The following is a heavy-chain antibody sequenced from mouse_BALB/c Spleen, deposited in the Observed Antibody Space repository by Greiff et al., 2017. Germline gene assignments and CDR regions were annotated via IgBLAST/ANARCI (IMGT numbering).Heavy chain of an antibody. J-gene: IGHJ4*01. Sequence: QVQLQQSGAELVKPGASVKLSCKASGYTFTSYWMHWVKQRPGQGLEWIGEIDPSDSYTNYNQKFKGKATLTVDKSSSTAYMQLSSLTSEDSAVYYCARSEAVYAMDYWGQGTSVTVSA. CDR3: ARSEAVYAMDY. V-gene: IGHV1-69*02. CDR2: IDPSDSYT. D-gene: IGHD3-3*01. CDR1: GYTFTSYW.